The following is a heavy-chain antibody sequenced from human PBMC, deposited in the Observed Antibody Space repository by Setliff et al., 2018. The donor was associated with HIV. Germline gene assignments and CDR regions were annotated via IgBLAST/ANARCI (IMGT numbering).Heavy chain of an antibody. Sequence: VASVKVSCKASGYTFINYGISWVRQAPGQGLEWMGWISAYNGNTNYAQQLQGRVTMTTDTSTSTAYMELRSLRSDDTAVYYCARDGYYYDGSAYSTFDYWGQGTLVTVPQ. J-gene: IGHJ4*02. D-gene: IGHD3-22*01. CDR3: ARDGYYYDGSAYSTFDY. CDR2: ISAYNGNT. CDR1: GYTFINYG. V-gene: IGHV1-18*01.